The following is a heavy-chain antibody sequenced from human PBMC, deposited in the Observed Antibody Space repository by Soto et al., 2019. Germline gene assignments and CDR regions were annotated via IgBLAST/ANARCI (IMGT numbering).Heavy chain of an antibody. CDR3: ARSVINDY. CDR1: GGSISNYY. V-gene: IGHV4-59*12. Sequence: SETLSLTCTVSGGSISNYYWNWIRQPPGKGLEWIGYIYYSGSTNYNPSLKSRVTISVDTSKNQFSLKLSSVTAADTAVYYCARSVINDYWGQGTLVT. J-gene: IGHJ4*02. D-gene: IGHD3-10*01. CDR2: IYYSGST.